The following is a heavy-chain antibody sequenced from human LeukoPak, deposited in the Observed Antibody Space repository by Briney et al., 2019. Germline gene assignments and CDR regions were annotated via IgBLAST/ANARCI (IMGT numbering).Heavy chain of an antibody. CDR2: INPNDGST. CDR1: GYTFTSKH. J-gene: IGHJ4*02. V-gene: IGHV1-46*01. Sequence: ASVKVSCKASGYTFTSKHIHWVRQAPGQGLEWMGIINPNDGSTTYAQKFQGRVTMTSDTSTNTAYMELRSLRSDDTAVYYCARDTTRDYDLDYWGQGTLVTVSS. D-gene: IGHD4-17*01. CDR3: ARDTTRDYDLDY.